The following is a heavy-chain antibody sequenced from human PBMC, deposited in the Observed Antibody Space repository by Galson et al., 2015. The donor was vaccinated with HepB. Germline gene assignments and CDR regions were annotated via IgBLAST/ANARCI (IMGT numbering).Heavy chain of an antibody. D-gene: IGHD5-18*01. Sequence: SLRLSCAASGFTFSNAWMSWVRQAPGKGLEWVGRIKSKTDGGTTDYAAPVKGRFTISRDDSKNTLYLQMNSLKTEDTAVYYCTTDTEGLYSYGSYYYYYGMDVWGQGTTVTVSS. CDR1: GFTFSNAW. CDR2: IKSKTDGGTT. CDR3: TTDTEGLYSYGSYYYYYGMDV. V-gene: IGHV3-15*01. J-gene: IGHJ6*02.